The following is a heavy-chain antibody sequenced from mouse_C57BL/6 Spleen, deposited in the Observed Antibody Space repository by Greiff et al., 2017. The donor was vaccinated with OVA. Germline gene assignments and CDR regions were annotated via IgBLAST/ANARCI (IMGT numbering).Heavy chain of an antibody. V-gene: IGHV1-26*01. CDR3: AGITTVVAHWYFDV. J-gene: IGHJ1*03. D-gene: IGHD1-1*01. Sequence: EVQLQQSGPELVKPGASVKISCKASGYTFTDYYMNWVKQSHGKSLEWIGDINPNNGGTSYNQKFKGKATLTVDKSSSTAYMELRSLTSEDSAVYYCAGITTVVAHWYFDVWGTGTTVTVSS. CDR2: INPNNGGT. CDR1: GYTFTDYY.